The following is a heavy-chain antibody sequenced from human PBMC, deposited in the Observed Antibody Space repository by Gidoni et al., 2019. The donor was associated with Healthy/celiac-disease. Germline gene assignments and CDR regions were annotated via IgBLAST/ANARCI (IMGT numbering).Heavy chain of an antibody. CDR2: IYYSGST. V-gene: IGHV4-59*01. D-gene: IGHD4-4*01. CDR3: ARDRTETVTMGPRIFRANNWFDP. Sequence: QVQLQESGPGLVKPSETLSLTCTVSGGSISSYYWSWIRQPPGKGLEWIGYIYYSGSTNYNPSLKSRVTISVDTSKNQFSLKLSSVTAADTAVYYCARDRTETVTMGPRIFRANNWFDPWGQGTLVTVSS. CDR1: GGSISSYY. J-gene: IGHJ5*02.